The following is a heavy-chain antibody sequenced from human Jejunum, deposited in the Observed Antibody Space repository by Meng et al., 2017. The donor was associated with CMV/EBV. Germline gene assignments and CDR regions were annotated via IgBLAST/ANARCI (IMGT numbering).Heavy chain of an antibody. J-gene: IGHJ4*02. CDR2: IITSGST. CDR1: GGSFTTYY. CDR3: AKGYGNSFEY. V-gene: IGHV4-4*07. Sequence: VTGPGVVRPSQTLPLACTVSGGSFTTYYWSWIRQRAGKGLEWIGRIITSGSTNYNPSLRSRVIMSVDTSKNQFFLKLRSVTAADTAVYFCAKGYGNSFEYWGQGSLVTVSS. D-gene: IGHD3-16*01.